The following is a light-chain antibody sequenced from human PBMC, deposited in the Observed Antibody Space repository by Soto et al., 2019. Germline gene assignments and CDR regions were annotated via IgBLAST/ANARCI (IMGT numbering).Light chain of an antibody. V-gene: IGKV3-20*01. CDR2: GAS. J-gene: IGKJ1*01. CDR1: QSVSNNY. CDR3: QQYGSSVWT. Sequence: EIVLTQSPGTLSLSPGERATLFCRASQSVSNNYLAWYQQKPGQAPRRLVYGASSRATGIPDRFSGSGSGTKFTLTISRLEPEDSAVYYCQQYGSSVWTFGQGTKVEIK.